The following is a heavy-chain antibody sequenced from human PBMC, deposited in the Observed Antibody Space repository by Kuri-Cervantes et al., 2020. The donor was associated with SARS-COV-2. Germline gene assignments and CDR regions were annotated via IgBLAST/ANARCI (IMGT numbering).Heavy chain of an antibody. CDR3: ASLWGSGSGSPY. J-gene: IGHJ4*02. V-gene: IGHV4-4*02. D-gene: IGHD5-12*01. CDR1: GGSISSSNW. CDR2: IYHSGST. Sequence: GSLRLSCAVSGGSISSSNWWSWVRQPPGKGLEWIGEIYHSGSTNYNPSLKSRVTISVDTSKNQFSLKLSSVTAADTAVYYCASLWGSGSGSPYWGQGTLVTVSS.